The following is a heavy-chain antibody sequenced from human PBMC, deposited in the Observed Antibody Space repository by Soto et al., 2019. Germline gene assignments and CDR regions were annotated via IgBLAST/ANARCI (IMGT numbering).Heavy chain of an antibody. V-gene: IGHV3-53*01. J-gene: IGHJ3*02. CDR2: IESGGSV. CDR1: GVTVNTNY. D-gene: IGHD3-16*01. Sequence: EVQLVESGGGLIQPGGSLRLSCAASGVTVNTNYMSWVRQSPGKGLEWVSLIESGGSVYYADSVKGRLTISRDSFKNTLSLQMNSLRVEDTAVYYCASTTVWKDAFEIWGQGTLVSVSS. CDR3: ASTTVWKDAFEI.